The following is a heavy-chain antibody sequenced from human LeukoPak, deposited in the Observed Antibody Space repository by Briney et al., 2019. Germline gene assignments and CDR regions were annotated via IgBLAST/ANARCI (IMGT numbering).Heavy chain of an antibody. V-gene: IGHV4-39*01. CDR2: IYYSGST. D-gene: IGHD3-3*01. J-gene: IGHJ4*02. CDR3: ARHVETYYDFWSGHELDY. CDR1: GGSISSSSYY. Sequence: SETLSLTCTVSGGSISSSSYYWGWIRQPPGKGLEWIGSIYYSGSTYYNPSLKSRVTISVDTSKNQFSLKLSSVTAADTAVYYCARHVETYYDFWSGHELDYWGQGTLVTVSS.